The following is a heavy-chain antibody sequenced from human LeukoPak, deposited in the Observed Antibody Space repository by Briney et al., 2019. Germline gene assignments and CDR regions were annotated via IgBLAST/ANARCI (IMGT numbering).Heavy chain of an antibody. V-gene: IGHV4-30-4*01. CDR2: IYYSGRT. CDR3: ARGCTYDDVWSGYFRVGVIWFDP. Sequence: SETLSLTCTVSGGSISSGDYYWCLIRQPPGKGLEWIGYIYYSGRTYYNPSLKSRVTISVDTSKNQFSLNRSSVTAADTAVYYCARGCTYDDVWSGYFRVGVIWFDPWGQGTLVTVSS. D-gene: IGHD3-3*01. J-gene: IGHJ5*02. CDR1: GGSISSGDYY.